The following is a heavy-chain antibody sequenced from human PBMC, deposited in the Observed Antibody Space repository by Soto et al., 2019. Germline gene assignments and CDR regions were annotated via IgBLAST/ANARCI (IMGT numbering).Heavy chain of an antibody. CDR2: ISYDGRNK. D-gene: IGHD6-19*01. CDR1: GFTFSSYA. Sequence: QVQLVESGGGGVQPGRSLRLSCAASGFTFSSYAMHWDRQAPGKGLEWVAVISYDGRNKYYADSVKGRFTISRDNSKNTLYLQMSSLRAEDTAVYYCVKDGSSGWPYYYGMDVWGQGTTVTVSS. CDR3: VKDGSSGWPYYYGMDV. V-gene: IGHV3-30*18. J-gene: IGHJ6*02.